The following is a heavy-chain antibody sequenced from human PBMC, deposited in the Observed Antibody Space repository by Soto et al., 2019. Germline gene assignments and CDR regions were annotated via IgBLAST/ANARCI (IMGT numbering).Heavy chain of an antibody. CDR2: MNPNSGNT. D-gene: IGHD2-21*02. CDR1: GYTFTSYD. Sequence: ASVKVSCKASGYTFTSYDINWVRQATGQGLEWMGWMNPNSGNTGYAQKFQGRVTMTRNTSISTAYMELSSLRSEDTAVYYCARVRLTFTDAFGIWGQGTMVTVSS. CDR3: ARVRLTFTDAFGI. V-gene: IGHV1-8*01. J-gene: IGHJ3*02.